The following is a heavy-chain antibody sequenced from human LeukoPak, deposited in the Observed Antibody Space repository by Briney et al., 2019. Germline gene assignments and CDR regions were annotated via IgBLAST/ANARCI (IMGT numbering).Heavy chain of an antibody. J-gene: IGHJ4*02. CDR3: ARQGGTYCSGTSCYTTENYFDY. D-gene: IGHD2-2*02. CDR1: GYSISSGYY. V-gene: IGHV4-38-2*02. CDR2: IYHSGST. Sequence: SETLSLTCTVSGYSISSGYYWGWIRQPPGKGLEWIGSIYHSGSTYYNPSLKSRVTISVDTSKNQFSLKLSSVTAADTAVYYCARQGGTYCSGTSCYTTENYFDYWGQGTLVTVSS.